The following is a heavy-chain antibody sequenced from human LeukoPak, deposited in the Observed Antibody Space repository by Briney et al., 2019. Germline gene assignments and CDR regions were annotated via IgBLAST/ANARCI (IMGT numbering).Heavy chain of an antibody. CDR3: ARDYDYYDSSGYPY. CDR1: GFTFSSYS. CDR2: ISSSSSYI. V-gene: IGHV3-21*01. Sequence: GGSLRLSCAASGFTFSSYSMNWVRQAPGKGLEWVSSISSSSSYIYYADSVKGRFTISRDNAKNSLYLQMNSLRAEDTAVYYCARDYDYYDSSGYPYWGQGALVTVSS. J-gene: IGHJ4*02. D-gene: IGHD3-22*01.